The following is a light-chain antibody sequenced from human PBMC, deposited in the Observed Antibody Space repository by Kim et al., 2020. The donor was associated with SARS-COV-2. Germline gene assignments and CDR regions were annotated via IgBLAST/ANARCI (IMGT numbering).Light chain of an antibody. CDR1: KLGDKY. V-gene: IGLV3-1*01. CDR2: QDS. CDR3: QAWDSSIVV. J-gene: IGLJ2*01. Sequence: SVSRGQPASITCSGDKLGDKYACWYQQKPGQSPVLVIYQDSKRPSGIPERFSGSNSGNTATLTISGTQAMDEADYYCQAWDSSIVVFGGGTQLTVL.